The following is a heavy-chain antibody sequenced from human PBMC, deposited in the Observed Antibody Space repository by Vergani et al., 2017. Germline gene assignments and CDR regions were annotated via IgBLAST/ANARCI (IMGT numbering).Heavy chain of an antibody. Sequence: QVQLQQWGAGLLKPSETLSLTCAVYGGSFSGYYWSWIRQPPGKGLEWIGEINHSGSTNYNPSLKSRVTISVDTSKNPFSLKLSSVTAADTAVYYCARGRPIYSSGLDYWGQGTLVTVSS. D-gene: IGHD6-19*01. J-gene: IGHJ4*02. V-gene: IGHV4-34*01. CDR3: ARGRPIYSSGLDY. CDR1: GGSFSGYY. CDR2: INHSGST.